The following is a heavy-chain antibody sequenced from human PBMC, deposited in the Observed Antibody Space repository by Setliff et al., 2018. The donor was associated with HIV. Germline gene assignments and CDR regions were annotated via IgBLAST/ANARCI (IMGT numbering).Heavy chain of an antibody. D-gene: IGHD4-17*01. CDR1: GYNFINYG. Sequence: GASVKVSCKASGYNFINYGISWVRQAPGHGLEWMGWLASYNDDANYAQNLQGRVTMTTDKSTSTAYMELRSLRSDDTAVYYCARGQYGDELFDYWGQGTLVTVSS. CDR2: LASYNDDA. CDR3: ARGQYGDELFDY. V-gene: IGHV1-18*01. J-gene: IGHJ4*02.